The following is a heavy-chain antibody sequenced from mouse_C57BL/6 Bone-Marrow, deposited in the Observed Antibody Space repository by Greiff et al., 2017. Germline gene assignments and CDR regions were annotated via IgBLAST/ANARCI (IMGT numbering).Heavy chain of an antibody. CDR1: GYTFTNYW. V-gene: IGHV1-63*01. CDR3: ARWAHYYGGRRYIDY. D-gene: IGHD1-1*01. Sequence: QVQLQQSGAELVRPGTSVKMSCKASGYTFTNYWIGWAKQRPGHGLEWIGDIYPGGGYTNYNEKFKGKATLTADKSSSTAYMQFSSLTSEDSAIYYCARWAHYYGGRRYIDYRGKGTSVTVSS. J-gene: IGHJ4*01. CDR2: IYPGGGYT.